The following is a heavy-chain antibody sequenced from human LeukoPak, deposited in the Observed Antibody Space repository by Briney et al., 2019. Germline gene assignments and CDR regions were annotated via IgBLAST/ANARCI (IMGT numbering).Heavy chain of an antibody. V-gene: IGHV3-23*01. CDR3: AHQVPPNDEYFDH. CDR1: GFTFISYS. Sequence: GGSLRLSCVASGFTFISYSMHWVRQAPGEGLEWLSGISNTGRATDYADSIKGRFTISIDNSKNTVFLQMNSLRAEDTAEYFCAHQVPPNDEYFDHWGQGTLATVSS. J-gene: IGHJ1*01. CDR2: ISNTGRAT.